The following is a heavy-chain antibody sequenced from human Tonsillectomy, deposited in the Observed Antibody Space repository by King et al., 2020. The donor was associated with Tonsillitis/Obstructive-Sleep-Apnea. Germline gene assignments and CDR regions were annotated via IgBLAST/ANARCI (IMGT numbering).Heavy chain of an antibody. CDR2: ISGST. Sequence: VQLVESGGGLVQPGGSLRLSCAASGFTFSSYAMSWVRQAPGKGLEWVSTISGSTYYADSVKGRFTISRDNSKSTLYLQMNSLRAEDTAVYYWAKTVGSSWYEDWGQGTLVTVSS. V-gene: IGHV3-23*04. CDR1: GFTFSSYA. J-gene: IGHJ4*02. D-gene: IGHD6-13*01. CDR3: AKTVGSSWYED.